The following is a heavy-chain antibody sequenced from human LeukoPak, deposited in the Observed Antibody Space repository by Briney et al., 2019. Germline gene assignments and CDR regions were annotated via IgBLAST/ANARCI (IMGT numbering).Heavy chain of an antibody. D-gene: IGHD5-12*01. Sequence: GGSLRLSCAASGFTFDDCGMSWVRQAPGKGLGWVSGINWNGGGTGYADSVKGRFTISRDNAKNSLYLQMNSLRAEDTAFYYCARGWLRINWYFDLWGRGTLVTVSS. V-gene: IGHV3-20*04. J-gene: IGHJ2*01. CDR1: GFTFDDCG. CDR2: INWNGGGT. CDR3: ARGWLRINWYFDL.